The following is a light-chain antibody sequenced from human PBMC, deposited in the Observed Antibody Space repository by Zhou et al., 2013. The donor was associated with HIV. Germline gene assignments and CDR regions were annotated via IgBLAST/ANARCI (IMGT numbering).Light chain of an antibody. CDR3: GSYAGSSRWI. V-gene: IGLV1-40*01. Sequence: QSVLTQPPSVSGAPGQRVTISCTGSSSNIGAGYDLHWYQQLPGAAPKLLIYGNSNRPSGVPDRFSGSKSGTSASLAITGLQAEDEAEYFCGSYAGSSRWIFGGGTKLTVL. J-gene: IGLJ2*01. CDR2: GNS. CDR1: SSNIGAGYD.